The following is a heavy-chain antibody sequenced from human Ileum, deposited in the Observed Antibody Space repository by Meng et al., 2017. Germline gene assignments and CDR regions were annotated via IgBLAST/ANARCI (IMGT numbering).Heavy chain of an antibody. Sequence: GGSLRLSCAASGFTVSSNYMSWVRQAPGKGLEWVSVIYSGGSTYYADSVKGRFTISRDNSKNTLYLQMNSLRAEDTAEYYCARLHLFANWFDPWGQGTLVTVSS. CDR3: ARLHLFANWFDP. J-gene: IGHJ5*02. D-gene: IGHD2-21*01. CDR2: IYSGGST. V-gene: IGHV3-53*01. CDR1: GFTVSSNY.